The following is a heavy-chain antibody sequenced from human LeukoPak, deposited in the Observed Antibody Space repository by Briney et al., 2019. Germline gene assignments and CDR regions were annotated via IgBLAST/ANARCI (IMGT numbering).Heavy chain of an antibody. Sequence: SETLSLTCAVYGGSFSGYYWNWIRQPPGRGLEWIGEINQSGSTNYNPPLKSRVTISLDTSKNQFSLKLNSVTAADTAVYYCARKGWVVLRAFDVWGRGTMVTVSS. J-gene: IGHJ3*01. CDR2: INQSGST. D-gene: IGHD2-8*02. V-gene: IGHV4-34*01. CDR3: ARKGWVVLRAFDV. CDR1: GGSFSGYY.